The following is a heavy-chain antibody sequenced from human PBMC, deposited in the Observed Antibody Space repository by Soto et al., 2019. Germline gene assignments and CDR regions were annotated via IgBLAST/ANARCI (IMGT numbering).Heavy chain of an antibody. V-gene: IGHV4-34*01. CDR3: ARDCSGGSCYSFDY. D-gene: IGHD2-15*01. J-gene: IGHJ4*02. CDR2: INHIGST. Sequence: WTWLRQPPGKGLEWIGEINHIGSTNYNPSLKRRVTISVDTSKNQFSLNLSSVTAADTAVYYCARDCSGGSCYSFDYWGQGTLVTVSS.